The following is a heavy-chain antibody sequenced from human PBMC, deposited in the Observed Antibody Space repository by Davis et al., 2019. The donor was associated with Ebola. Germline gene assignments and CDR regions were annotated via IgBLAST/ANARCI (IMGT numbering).Heavy chain of an antibody. CDR1: GGSISSSSYY. D-gene: IGHD1-26*01. J-gene: IGHJ4*02. CDR3: ARDGGLVGATILH. Sequence: PSETLSLTCTVSGGSISSSSYYWGWIRQPPGKGLEWIGSIYHSGSTYYNPSLKSRVTISVDTSKNQFSLKLSSVTAADTAVYYCARDGGLVGATILHWGQGTLVTVSS. CDR2: IYHSGST. V-gene: IGHV4-39*07.